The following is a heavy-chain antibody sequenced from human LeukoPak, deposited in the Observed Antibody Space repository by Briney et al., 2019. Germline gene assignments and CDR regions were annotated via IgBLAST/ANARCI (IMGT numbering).Heavy chain of an antibody. D-gene: IGHD6-19*01. CDR1: GGSFSGYY. J-gene: IGHJ4*02. V-gene: IGHV4-34*01. Sequence: SETLSLTCAVYGGSFSGYYWSWIRQPPGKGLEWIGEINHSGSTNYNPSLKSRVTISVDTSKNQFSLKLSSVTAADTAVYYCARGLGSSGWYGTPSSGRSDYWGQGTLVTVSS. CDR2: INHSGST. CDR3: ARGLGSSGWYGTPSSGRSDY.